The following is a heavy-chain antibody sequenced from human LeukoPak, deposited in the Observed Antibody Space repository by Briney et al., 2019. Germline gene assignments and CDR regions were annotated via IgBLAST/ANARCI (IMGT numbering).Heavy chain of an antibody. CDR2: FDPEDGET. J-gene: IGHJ3*02. CDR1: GYTLTELS. Sequence: GASVKVSCKVSGYTLTELSMHWVRQAPGKGLEWMGGFDPEDGETIYAQKFQGRVTMTEDTSTDTAYMELSSLRSDDTAVYYCARDLHYYETGNDAFDIWGQGTMVIVSA. V-gene: IGHV1-24*01. D-gene: IGHD3-22*01. CDR3: ARDLHYYETGNDAFDI.